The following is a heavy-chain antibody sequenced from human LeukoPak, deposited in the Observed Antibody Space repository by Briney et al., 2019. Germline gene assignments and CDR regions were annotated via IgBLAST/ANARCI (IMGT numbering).Heavy chain of an antibody. CDR2: LSSSSTYV. V-gene: IGHV3-21*01. J-gene: IGHJ4*02. CDR1: GFTFSTYS. Sequence: GGSLRLSCAASGFTFSTYSMNWVRQAPGKGLEWVSSLSSSSTYVYYADSVKGRFTISRDNAKNSLYLQMNSLRAEDTAVYYCAREGGPYRPLDYSGQGTLVTVSS. CDR3: AREGGPYRPLDY.